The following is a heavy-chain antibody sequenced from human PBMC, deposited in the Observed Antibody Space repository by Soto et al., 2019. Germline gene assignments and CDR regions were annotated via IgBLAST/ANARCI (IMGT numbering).Heavy chain of an antibody. CDR1: GFTFSSYA. D-gene: IGHD2-15*01. Sequence: EVQLLESGGGLVQPGGSLRLSCAASGFTFSSYAMSWVRQAPGKGLEWVSAISGSGGSTYYADSVKGRFTISRDNSKNTLYLQMNSLRAEDTAVYYCAKGARVVVAEYYYYMDVWGKGTTVTVSS. J-gene: IGHJ6*03. CDR3: AKGARVVVAEYYYYMDV. CDR2: ISGSGGST. V-gene: IGHV3-23*01.